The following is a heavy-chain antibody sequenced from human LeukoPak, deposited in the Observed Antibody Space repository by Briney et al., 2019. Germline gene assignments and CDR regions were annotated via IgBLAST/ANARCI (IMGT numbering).Heavy chain of an antibody. Sequence: SETLSLTCTVSGGSISSGDYYWSWIRQHPGKGLEWLGYIYYSGRMYYNPSPKSRITISLDTSTNQFSLNLPSVSAADTAFYFCARSSDYGDYDWGQGTLLTVSS. CDR3: ARSSDYGDYD. D-gene: IGHD4-17*01. CDR2: IYYSGRM. CDR1: GGSISSGDYY. J-gene: IGHJ4*02. V-gene: IGHV4-31*03.